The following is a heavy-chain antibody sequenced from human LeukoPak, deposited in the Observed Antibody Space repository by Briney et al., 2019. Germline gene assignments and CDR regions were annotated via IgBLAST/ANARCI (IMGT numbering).Heavy chain of an antibody. Sequence: AASVKVSCKASGYTFTGYYMHWVRQAPGQGLEWMGIINPSGGSTSYAQKFQGRVTMTEDTSTDTAYMELSSLRSEDTAVYYCATDRIRQLVPVGWFDPWGQGTLVTVSS. J-gene: IGHJ5*02. D-gene: IGHD6-13*01. CDR2: INPSGGST. CDR1: GYTFTGYY. V-gene: IGHV1-46*01. CDR3: ATDRIRQLVPVGWFDP.